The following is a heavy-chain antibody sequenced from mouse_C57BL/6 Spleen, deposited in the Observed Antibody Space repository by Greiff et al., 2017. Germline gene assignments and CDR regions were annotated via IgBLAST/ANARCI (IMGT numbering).Heavy chain of an antibody. J-gene: IGHJ3*01. CDR1: GFTFTDYY. Sequence: EVMLVESGGGLVQPGGSLSLSCAASGFTFTDYYMSWVRQPPGKALEWLGFIRNKANGYTTEYSASVKGRFTISRDNSQSILYLQMNALRAEDSATYYCARYTHYGNYGWFAYGGQGTLVTVSA. D-gene: IGHD2-1*01. CDR2: IRNKANGYTT. V-gene: IGHV7-3*01. CDR3: ARYTHYGNYGWFAY.